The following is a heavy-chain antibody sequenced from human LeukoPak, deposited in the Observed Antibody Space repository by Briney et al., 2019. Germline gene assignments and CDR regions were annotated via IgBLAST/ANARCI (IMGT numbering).Heavy chain of an antibody. J-gene: IGHJ4*02. Sequence: SETLSLTCTVSGASISSHYWSWIRQPPGKGLEYIAYIYYSGDTNYNPSLKSRVTISIDTSKNRLSLRLSSVTAADTAVYYCARLTDDVVVPSITYHYFDSWGQGTRVTVSS. CDR3: ARLTDDVVVPSITYHYFDS. D-gene: IGHD2-2*01. CDR2: IYYSGDT. CDR1: GASISSHY. V-gene: IGHV4-59*08.